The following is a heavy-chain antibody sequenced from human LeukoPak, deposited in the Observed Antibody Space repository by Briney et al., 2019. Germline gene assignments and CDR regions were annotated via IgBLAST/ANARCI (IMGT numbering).Heavy chain of an antibody. Sequence: GRSLRLSWAASGFTFDDYAMHWVRQGPGKGLEWVSGISWNSGSIGYADSVKGRFTISRDNAKNSLYLQMNSLRAEDTALYYCAKDTSRYSSGWLPFDYWGQGTLVTVSS. CDR2: ISWNSGSI. V-gene: IGHV3-9*01. J-gene: IGHJ4*02. CDR1: GFTFDDYA. D-gene: IGHD6-19*01. CDR3: AKDTSRYSSGWLPFDY.